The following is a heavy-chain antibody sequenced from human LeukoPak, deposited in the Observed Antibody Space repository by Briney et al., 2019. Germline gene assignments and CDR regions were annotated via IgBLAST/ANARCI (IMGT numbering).Heavy chain of an antibody. D-gene: IGHD4-11*01. CDR3: ARDRDSNYPKINWFDP. CDR2: INPSGGST. CDR1: GYTFTSYC. V-gene: IGHV1-46*01. J-gene: IGHJ5*02. Sequence: GASVKVSCKASGYTFTSYCMHWVRQAPGQGLEWMGIINPSGGSTSYAQKFQGRVTMTRDTSTSTVYMELSSLRSEDTAVYYCARDRDSNYPKINWFDPWGQGTLVTVSS.